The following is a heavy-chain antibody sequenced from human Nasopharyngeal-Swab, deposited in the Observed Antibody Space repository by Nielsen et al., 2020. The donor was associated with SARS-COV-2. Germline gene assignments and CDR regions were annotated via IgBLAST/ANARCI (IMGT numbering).Heavy chain of an antibody. CDR3: ARVHCSRSSCSAPDYYYYYMDV. CDR2: ISWDGLTI. Sequence: SLKISCAASGFTFDDYGMHWVRQAPGKGLEWVSGISWDGLTIGYADSVKGRFTISRDNAKNSLYLQMNSLRVEDTAVYYCARVHCSRSSCSAPDYYYYYMDVWGKGTTVTVSS. J-gene: IGHJ6*03. V-gene: IGHV3-9*01. D-gene: IGHD2-2*01. CDR1: GFTFDDYG.